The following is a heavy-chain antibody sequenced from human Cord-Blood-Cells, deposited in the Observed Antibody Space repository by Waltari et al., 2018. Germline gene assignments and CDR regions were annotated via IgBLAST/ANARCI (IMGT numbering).Heavy chain of an antibody. J-gene: IGHJ6*03. V-gene: IGHV4-39*07. D-gene: IGHD4-17*01. CDR3: ARSAYGGNSYYYYYYMDV. CDR1: GGSIRSSSYS. CDR2: IYYSGST. Sequence: QLQLQESGPGLVKPSETLSLTCTVSGGSIRSSSYSWGWIRQPPGKGLEWIGRIYYSGSTYYNPSLKSRVTISVDTSKNQFSLKLSSVTAADTAVYYCARSAYGGNSYYYYYYMDVWGKGTTVTVSS.